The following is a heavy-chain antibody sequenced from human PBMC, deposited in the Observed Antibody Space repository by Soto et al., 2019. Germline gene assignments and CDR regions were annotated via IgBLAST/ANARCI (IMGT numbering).Heavy chain of an antibody. V-gene: IGHV4-39*01. J-gene: IGHJ4*02. CDR3: ARLDYCERDY. D-gene: IGHD3-22*01. CDR2: IYYSGST. CDR1: GESFARGIAS. Sequence: PWENLSLTFPVPGESFARGIASWGWIRQPPGKGLEWIGSIYYSGSTYYHPSLKSRVTISVDTSKNQFSLKLSSVTAADSAVYYCARLDYCERDYWGPGTLVTVS.